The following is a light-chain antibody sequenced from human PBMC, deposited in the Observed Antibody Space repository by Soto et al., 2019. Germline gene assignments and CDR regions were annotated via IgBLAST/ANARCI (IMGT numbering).Light chain of an antibody. CDR3: KLSYSTPLS. J-gene: IGKJ3*01. V-gene: IGKV1-39*01. CDR1: QSISSY. CDR2: AAS. Sequence: DIQMTQSPSSLSASVGDRVTITCRASQSISSYLNWYQQKPGKAPKLLMYAASSLQSGVPSRFSGSGSGTDLTLTISSLQPEDFATYYCKLSYSTPLSFGPGTKVD.